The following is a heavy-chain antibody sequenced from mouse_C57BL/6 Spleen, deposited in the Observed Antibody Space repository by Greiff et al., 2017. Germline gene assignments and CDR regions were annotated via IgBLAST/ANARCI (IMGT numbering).Heavy chain of an antibody. CDR3: ADGYYDY. J-gene: IGHJ2*01. V-gene: IGHV1-20*01. Sequence: EVQLQQSGPELVKPGDSVKISCKASGYSFTGYFMNWVMQSNGKSLEWIGRINPYNGDTFYNQKFKGKATLTVDKSSSTAHTELRSLTSDDSAVYYCADGYYDYWGQGTTLTVSS. CDR2: INPYNGDT. D-gene: IGHD2-3*01. CDR1: GYSFTGYF.